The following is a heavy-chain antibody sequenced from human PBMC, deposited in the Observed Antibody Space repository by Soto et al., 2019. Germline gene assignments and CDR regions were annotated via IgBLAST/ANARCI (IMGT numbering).Heavy chain of an antibody. CDR3: ARERFLGRYYYYYYMDV. Sequence: PSETLSLACPVCGGSFCGYYWTWIRQPPGKGLEWIGEINHSGSTNYNPSLKSRVTISVDTSKNQFSLKLSSVTAADTAVYYCARERFLGRYYYYYYMDVWGKGTTVT. CDR2: INHSGST. J-gene: IGHJ6*03. CDR1: GGSFCGYY. V-gene: IGHV4-34*01.